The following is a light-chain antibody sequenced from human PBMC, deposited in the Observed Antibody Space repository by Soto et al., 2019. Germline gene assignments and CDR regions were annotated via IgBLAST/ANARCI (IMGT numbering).Light chain of an antibody. CDR3: QQYNNWPQT. CDR1: QSVSSN. V-gene: IGKV3-15*01. J-gene: IGKJ1*01. Sequence: EIVMTQSPATLSVSPGERATLSCRASQSVSSNLACYQQKPGQAPRLLIYGASTRATGIPARFSGSGSGTEFTLTISSLQSEDVAVYYCQQYNNWPQTFGQGTKVEIK. CDR2: GAS.